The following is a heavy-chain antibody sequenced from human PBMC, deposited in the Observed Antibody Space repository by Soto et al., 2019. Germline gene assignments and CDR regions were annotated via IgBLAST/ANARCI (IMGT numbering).Heavy chain of an antibody. CDR3: AREGSSYGMDV. Sequence: SVKVSCKASGGTFSSYTISWVRQAPGQGLEWMGRIIPILGIANYAQKFQGRVTITADKSTSTAYMELSSLRSEDTAVYYCAREGSSYGMDVWGQGTSVTVSS. CDR1: GGTFSSYT. V-gene: IGHV1-69*04. CDR2: IIPILGIA. D-gene: IGHD1-26*01. J-gene: IGHJ6*02.